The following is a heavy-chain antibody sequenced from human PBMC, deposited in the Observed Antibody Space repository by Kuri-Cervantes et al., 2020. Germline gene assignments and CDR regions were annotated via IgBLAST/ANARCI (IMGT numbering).Heavy chain of an antibody. J-gene: IGHJ4*02. CDR3: ARGRGSGSPYFDY. CDR2: INAASGNT. D-gene: IGHD1-26*01. CDR1: GYTFSSYT. Sequence: ASVKVSCKASGYTFSSYTMHWVRQAPGHGLEWMGWINAASGNTKYSQKFQGRVTMTRNTSISTAYMELSSLRSEDTAVYYCARGRGSGSPYFDYWGQGTLVTVSS. V-gene: IGHV1-3*01.